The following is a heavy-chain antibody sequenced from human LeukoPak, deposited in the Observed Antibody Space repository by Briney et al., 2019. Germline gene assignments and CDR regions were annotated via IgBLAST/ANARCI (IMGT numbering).Heavy chain of an antibody. CDR1: GGSFSGYY. CDR2: IYHSGST. J-gene: IGHJ3*02. V-gene: IGHV4-34*01. Sequence: SETLSLTCAVYGGSFSGYYWSWIRQPPGKGLEWIGYIYHSGSTYYNPSLKSRVTISVDRSKNQFSLKLSSVTAADTAVYYCARVRIYYDSSGYYADAFDIWGQGTMVTVSS. CDR3: ARVRIYYDSSGYYADAFDI. D-gene: IGHD3-22*01.